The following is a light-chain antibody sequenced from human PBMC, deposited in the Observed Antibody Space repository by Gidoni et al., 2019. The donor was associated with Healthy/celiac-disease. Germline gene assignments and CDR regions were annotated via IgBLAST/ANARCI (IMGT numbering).Light chain of an antibody. V-gene: IGKV3-11*01. J-gene: IGKJ4*01. CDR3: QQRSNWHLT. CDR1: QSVSSF. Sequence: EIVLTQSPATLSLSPGERATLPCRASQSVSSFLAWYQQKPGQAPRLLIYDASSRATGIPARFSGSGSGTDFTLTISSLEPEDFAVYYCQQRSNWHLTFGGXTKVEIK. CDR2: DAS.